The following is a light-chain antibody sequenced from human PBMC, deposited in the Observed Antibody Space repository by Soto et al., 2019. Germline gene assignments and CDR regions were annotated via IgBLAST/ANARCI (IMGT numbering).Light chain of an antibody. J-gene: IGKJ5*01. Sequence: EIVLTQSPGTLSLSPGERATLSCRASQSVSSSYLAWYQQKPGQATRLLIYGASSRATGIPERFSGSGSGTDFTLTISRLAPEDFAVYYCQQYGSSPITFGQGTRLEIK. CDR2: GAS. V-gene: IGKV3-20*01. CDR1: QSVSSSY. CDR3: QQYGSSPIT.